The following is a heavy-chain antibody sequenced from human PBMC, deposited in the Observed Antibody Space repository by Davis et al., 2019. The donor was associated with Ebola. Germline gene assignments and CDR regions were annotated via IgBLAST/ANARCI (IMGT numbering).Heavy chain of an antibody. CDR2: ILPILGAT. Sequence: AASVKVSCKASGGTFSSYAISWVRQAPGQRLEWMGRILPILGATNYAQNFQGRVTITADKSTYTVYMELSSLRAEDTAVYYCARGILAEGLDSWGQGTLLTVSS. V-gene: IGHV1-69*04. CDR1: GGTFSSYA. D-gene: IGHD5-18*01. CDR3: ARGILAEGLDS. J-gene: IGHJ4*02.